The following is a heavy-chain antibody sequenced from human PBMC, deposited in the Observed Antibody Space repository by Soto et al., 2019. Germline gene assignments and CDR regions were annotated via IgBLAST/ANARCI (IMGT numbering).Heavy chain of an antibody. Sequence: SETLSLTCTVSGGSISNYYWSWIRQPPGKGLEWIGYIYYSGSTHYNPSLKRRLTISVDTSKNQLSLQLSSVTAAATAVYYCARAWGRHAPVAVVDYLNCGMGGCVQATRGTV. CDR1: GGSISNYY. V-gene: IGHV4-59*01. J-gene: IGHJ6*02. D-gene: IGHD2-15*01. CDR2: IYYSGST. CDR3: ARAWGRHAPVAVVDYLNCGMGG.